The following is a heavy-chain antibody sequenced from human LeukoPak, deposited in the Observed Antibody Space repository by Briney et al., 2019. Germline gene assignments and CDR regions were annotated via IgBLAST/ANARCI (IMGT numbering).Heavy chain of an antibody. CDR1: GYTFTGYY. V-gene: IGHV1-2*06. CDR2: INPNSGGT. CDR3: ARGYSSGWYGYWYFDL. J-gene: IGHJ2*01. D-gene: IGHD6-19*01. Sequence: ASVKVSCKASGYTFTGYYMHWVRQAPGQGLEWMGRINPNSGGTNHAQKFQGRVTMTRDTSISTAYMELSRLRSDDTAVYYCARGYSSGWYGYWYFDLWGRGTLVTVSS.